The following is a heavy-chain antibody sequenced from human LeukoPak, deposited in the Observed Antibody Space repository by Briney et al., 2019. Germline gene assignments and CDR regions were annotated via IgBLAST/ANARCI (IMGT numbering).Heavy chain of an antibody. CDR1: GGSISSYY. CDR3: ARGGSYYNYFDY. Sequence: TSDTLSLTCTVPGGSISSYYWSWIRQPPGKGLEWIGYIYYSGSTNYNPSLKSRVTISVDTSKNQFSLKLSSVTAADTAVYYCARGGSYYNYFDYWGQGTLVTVSS. CDR2: IYYSGST. D-gene: IGHD1-26*01. J-gene: IGHJ4*02. V-gene: IGHV4-59*07.